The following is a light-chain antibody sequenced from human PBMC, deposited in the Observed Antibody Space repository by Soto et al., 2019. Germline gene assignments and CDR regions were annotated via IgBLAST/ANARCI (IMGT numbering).Light chain of an antibody. CDR3: QQYGSSPLT. Sequence: EFVLTQSPGTLSLSPGERATLSCRASQTVRNNYLAWYQQKPGQAPRLLIYDASSRATGIPDRFSGGGSGTDFTLTISRLEPEDFAMYYCQQYGSSPLTFGGGTKVDIK. J-gene: IGKJ4*01. CDR1: QTVRNNY. V-gene: IGKV3-20*01. CDR2: DAS.